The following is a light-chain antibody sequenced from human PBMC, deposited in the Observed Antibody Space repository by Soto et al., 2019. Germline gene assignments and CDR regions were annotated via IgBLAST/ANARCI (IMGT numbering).Light chain of an antibody. CDR3: CSYAGSSTFLV. Sequence: QSALTQPASVSGSPGQSITISCTGTSSDVGSYNLVSWYQQHPGKAPKLMIYEGSKRPSGVSNRFSGSKSGNTASLTISGLQAEGEAEYYCCSYAGSSTFLVFGGGTKLTVL. J-gene: IGLJ2*01. CDR1: SSDVGSYNL. V-gene: IGLV2-23*03. CDR2: EGS.